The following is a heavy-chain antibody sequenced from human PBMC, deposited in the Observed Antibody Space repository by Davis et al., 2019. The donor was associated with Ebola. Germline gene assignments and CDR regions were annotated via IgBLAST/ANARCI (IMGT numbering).Heavy chain of an antibody. CDR1: GYTFTSYD. CDR2: MNPNSGNT. CDR3: ARGTNRDIVLMVYADFDY. Sequence: AASVKVSCKTSGYTFTSYDINWVRQATGQGPEWMGWMNPNSGNTGYAQKFQGRVTMTRDTSVSTAYMDLNSLRSDDTAVYYCARGTNRDIVLMVYADFDYWGQGTLVTVSS. D-gene: IGHD2-8*01. V-gene: IGHV1-8*02. J-gene: IGHJ4*02.